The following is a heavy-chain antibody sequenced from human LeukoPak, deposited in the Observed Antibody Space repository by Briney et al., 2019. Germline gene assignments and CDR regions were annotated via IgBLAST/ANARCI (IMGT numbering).Heavy chain of an antibody. D-gene: IGHD4-17*01. J-gene: IGHJ4*02. V-gene: IGHV4-4*07. CDR1: GGSISSYY. CDR2: IYTSGST. Sequence: SETLSLTCTVSGGSISSYYWSWIRQPAGKGLEWIGRIYTSGSTNYNPSPKSRVTMSVDTSKNQFSLKLSSVTAADTAVYYCARLSTVTTSFDYWGQGTLVTVSS. CDR3: ARLSTVTTSFDY.